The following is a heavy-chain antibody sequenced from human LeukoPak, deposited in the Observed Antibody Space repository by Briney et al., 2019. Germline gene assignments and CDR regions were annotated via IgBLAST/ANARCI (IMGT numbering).Heavy chain of an antibody. CDR3: ARYPNHYYGMDV. J-gene: IGHJ6*02. CDR1: GASVSIDTYY. V-gene: IGHV4-61*01. CDR2: FYYSGST. Sequence: SETLSLTCTISGASVSIDTYYWSWIRQPPGKGLEWIGYFYYSGSTKYNPSLKSRVTISVDTSRNQFSLKLSSVTAADTAVYYCARYPNHYYGMDVWGQGTTVTVSS.